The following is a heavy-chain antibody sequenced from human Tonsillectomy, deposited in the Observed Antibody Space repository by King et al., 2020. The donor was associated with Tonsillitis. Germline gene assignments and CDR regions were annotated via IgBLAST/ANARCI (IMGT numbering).Heavy chain of an antibody. CDR2: IRNDGSNK. V-gene: IGHV3-30*02. CDR3: AKGCSSTSCGD. J-gene: IGHJ4*02. CDR1: GFTFSSYG. Sequence: VQLVESGGGVVQPGGSLRLSCAASGFTFSSYGMHWVRQAPGKGLEGVAFIRNDGSNKYYADSVKGRFTISRDNSKNTLYLQMNSLRAEDTAVYYCAKGCSSTSCGDWGQGTLVTVSS. D-gene: IGHD2-2*01.